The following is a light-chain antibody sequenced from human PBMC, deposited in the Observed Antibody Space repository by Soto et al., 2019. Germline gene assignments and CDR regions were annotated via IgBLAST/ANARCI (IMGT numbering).Light chain of an antibody. CDR2: AAS. CDR3: QKYNSAPLT. J-gene: IGKJ4*01. Sequence: DIQMTQSPSSLSASVGDRVTITCRASQTISGYLNWYQQKPGKAPELLIYAASYLGNGVPSRFSGSGSGTDFTLTIISLQPEDVAAYYCQKYNSAPLTFGGGTKVDI. CDR1: QTISGY. V-gene: IGKV1-27*01.